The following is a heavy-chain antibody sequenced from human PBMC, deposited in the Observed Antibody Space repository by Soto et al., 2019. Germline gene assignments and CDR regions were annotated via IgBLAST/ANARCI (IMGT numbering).Heavy chain of an antibody. Sequence: PGESLKISCKGSGYSFTSYWIGWVRQMPGKGLEWMGIIYPGDSDTRYSPSFQGQVSISADKSISTAYLQWSSLKASDTAMYYCARRTRIAAAGDNWFDPWGQVTLVTVS. V-gene: IGHV5-51*01. J-gene: IGHJ5*02. CDR1: GYSFTSYW. CDR3: ARRTRIAAAGDNWFDP. CDR2: IYPGDSDT. D-gene: IGHD6-13*01.